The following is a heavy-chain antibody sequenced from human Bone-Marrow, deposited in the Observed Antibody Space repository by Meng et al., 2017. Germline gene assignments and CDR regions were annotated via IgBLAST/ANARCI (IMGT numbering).Heavy chain of an antibody. CDR3: ARDPDVDTARGDY. V-gene: IGHV1-2*06. Sequence: VPSGGGVQRLWSSWTASCKASGYPFTGYYMHWVRQAPGHGLEWMGRINPNSGGTNDAQKLQGRVTMTRDTSISTAYMELSRLRSADTAVYFCARDPDVDTARGDYWGQGTLVTSPQ. D-gene: IGHD5-18*01. CDR2: INPNSGGT. J-gene: IGHJ4*02. CDR1: GYPFTGYY.